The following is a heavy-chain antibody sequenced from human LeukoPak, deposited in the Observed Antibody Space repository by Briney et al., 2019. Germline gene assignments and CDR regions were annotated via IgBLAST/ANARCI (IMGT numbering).Heavy chain of an antibody. V-gene: IGHV4-59*08. Sequence: KPSETLSLTCTVSGGSISSDYWSWIRQPPGKGLEWIGYIYRTGSTNYNPSLKSRVTISADTSKSQFSLSLSSVTAADTAVYYCARQRDLQQPAPFDYWGQGTLVTVSS. CDR1: GGSISSDY. CDR3: ARQRDLQQPAPFDY. CDR2: IYRTGST. D-gene: IGHD1-14*01. J-gene: IGHJ4*02.